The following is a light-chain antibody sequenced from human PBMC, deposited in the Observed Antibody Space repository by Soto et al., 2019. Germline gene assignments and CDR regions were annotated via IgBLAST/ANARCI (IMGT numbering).Light chain of an antibody. Sequence: DIVLTQSPVTLSLYPGERATLSCRASQSVSNNYLAWYQQKPGQAPRLLIYGASNRATGIPDRFSGSGSGTDFTLTISRLEPEDFAVYYCQQYGSSGTFGQGTKVDIK. V-gene: IGKV3-20*01. J-gene: IGKJ1*01. CDR3: QQYGSSGT. CDR2: GAS. CDR1: QSVSNNY.